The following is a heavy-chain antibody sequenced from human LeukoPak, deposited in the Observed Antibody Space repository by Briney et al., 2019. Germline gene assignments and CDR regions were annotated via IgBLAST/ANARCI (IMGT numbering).Heavy chain of an antibody. CDR2: INHSGST. J-gene: IGHJ6*04. D-gene: IGHD3-9*01. CDR3: ARGTPWDVLRYFGYYYGMDV. Sequence: SETLSLTRAVYGGSFSGYYWSWIRQPPGKGLEWIGEINHSGSTNYNPSLKSRVTISVDTSKNQFSLKLSSVTAADTAVYYCARGTPWDVLRYFGYYYGMDVWGKGTTVTVSS. V-gene: IGHV4-34*01. CDR1: GGSFSGYY.